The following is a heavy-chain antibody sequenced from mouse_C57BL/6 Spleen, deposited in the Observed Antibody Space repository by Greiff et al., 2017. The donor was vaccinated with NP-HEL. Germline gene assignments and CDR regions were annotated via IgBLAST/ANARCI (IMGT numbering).Heavy chain of an antibody. J-gene: IGHJ3*01. D-gene: IGHD2-2*01. CDR1: GYTFTDYE. Sequence: QVQLQQSGAELVRPGASVTLSCKASGYTFTDYEMHWVKQTPVHGLEWIGAIDPETGGTAYNQKFKGKAILTADKSSSTAYMELRSLTSEDSAVYYCTRNGPSTMATTGFAYWGQGTLVTVSA. CDR3: TRNGPSTMATTGFAY. V-gene: IGHV1-15*01. CDR2: IDPETGGT.